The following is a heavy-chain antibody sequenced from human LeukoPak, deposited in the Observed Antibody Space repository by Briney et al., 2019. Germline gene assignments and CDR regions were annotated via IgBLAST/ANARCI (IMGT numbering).Heavy chain of an antibody. CDR3: ARAVRYDSSGYYPPDYFDY. V-gene: IGHV4-39*02. Sequence: SETLSLTCTVSGGSINSNSYYWVWIRQPPGKGLEWIGSRYYSGSTYSNPSLKSRVTILVDTSKNHFSLKLSSVTAADTAVYYCARAVRYDSSGYYPPDYFDYWGQGTLVTVSS. CDR2: RYYSGST. D-gene: IGHD3-22*01. CDR1: GGSINSNSYY. J-gene: IGHJ4*02.